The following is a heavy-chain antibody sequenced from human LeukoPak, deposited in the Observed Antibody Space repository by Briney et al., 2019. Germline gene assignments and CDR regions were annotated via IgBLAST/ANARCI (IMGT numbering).Heavy chain of an antibody. V-gene: IGHV3-33*01. CDR3: ARAESTWYSGLDY. CDR2: IWYDGSNK. D-gene: IGHD6-13*01. Sequence: GRSLRLSCAASGFIFSSYGMHWVRQAPGKGLEWVAIIWYDGSNKYYADSVKGRFTISRDNSKNTLYLRMNSLRAEDTAVYYCARAESTWYSGLDYWGQGTMVTVSS. CDR1: GFIFSSYG. J-gene: IGHJ4*02.